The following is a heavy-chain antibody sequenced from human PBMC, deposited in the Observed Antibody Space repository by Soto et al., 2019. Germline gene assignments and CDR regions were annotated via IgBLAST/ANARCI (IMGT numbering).Heavy chain of an antibody. CDR3: ARDLESYYPDY. J-gene: IGHJ4*02. V-gene: IGHV3-7*05. CDR2: IKQDGSEK. D-gene: IGHD1-26*01. CDR1: GFTFSSYW. Sequence: EVQLVESGGGLVQPGGSLRLSCAASGFTFSSYWMSWVRQAPGKGLEWVANIKQDGSEKYYVDSVKGRFTISRDNAKNSLYLQMNSLRAEDTAVYYCARDLESYYPDYWGQGTLVTVSP.